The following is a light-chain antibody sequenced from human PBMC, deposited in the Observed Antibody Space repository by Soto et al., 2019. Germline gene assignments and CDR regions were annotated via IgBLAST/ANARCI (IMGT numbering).Light chain of an antibody. CDR2: GAS. CDR3: QQYNNWPRT. J-gene: IGKJ1*01. CDR1: QSVSSY. V-gene: IGKV3-15*01. Sequence: VLTQSPANMSLSPGETATLSCRASQSVSSYLAWYQQKPGQAPRLLIYGASTRATGIPARFSGSGSGTEFALTISSLQSEDFAVYYCQQYNNWPRTFGKGTKVDIK.